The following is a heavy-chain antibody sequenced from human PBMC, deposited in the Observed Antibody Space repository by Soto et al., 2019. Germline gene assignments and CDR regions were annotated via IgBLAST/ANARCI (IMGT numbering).Heavy chain of an antibody. J-gene: IGHJ4*02. D-gene: IGHD5-18*01. Sequence: QVQLQESGPGLVKPSQTLSLTCTVSGGSINSGGYCWSWIRQHPGKGLDWIGCISYGGSTSYIPSLKSRVTISVDTSKNQFSLKLTSVTAAYTAVYYCSRGILVWGQGALITVSS. CDR3: SRGILV. V-gene: IGHV4-31*03. CDR1: GGSINSGGYC. CDR2: ISYGGST.